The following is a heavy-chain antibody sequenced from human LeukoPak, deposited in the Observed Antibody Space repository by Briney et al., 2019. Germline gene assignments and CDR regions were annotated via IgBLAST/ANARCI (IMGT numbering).Heavy chain of an antibody. Sequence: GGSLRLSCAASGFTLSSFWMSWVRQAPGKGLEWVANIKQDGNEKYYADSVKGRITISRDNAKNSLYLQMTSLRAEDTAVYYCARDGMGGIKAFDIWGQGTMVTVSS. V-gene: IGHV3-7*05. D-gene: IGHD3-10*01. CDR1: GFTLSSFW. J-gene: IGHJ3*02. CDR2: IKQDGNEK. CDR3: ARDGMGGIKAFDI.